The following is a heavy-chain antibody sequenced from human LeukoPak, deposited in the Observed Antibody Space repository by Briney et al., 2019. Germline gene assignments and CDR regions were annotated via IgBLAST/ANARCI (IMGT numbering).Heavy chain of an antibody. CDR1: GGSISSGSYY. J-gene: IGHJ3*02. Sequence: PSQTLSLTCTVSGGSISSGSYYWSWIRQPAGKGLEWIGRIYTSGSTNYNPSPKSRVTVSVDTSKNQFSLKLSSVTAADTAVYYCARDGFGDTMVRGVISDAFDIWGQGTMVTVSS. D-gene: IGHD3-10*01. V-gene: IGHV4-61*02. CDR2: IYTSGST. CDR3: ARDGFGDTMVRGVISDAFDI.